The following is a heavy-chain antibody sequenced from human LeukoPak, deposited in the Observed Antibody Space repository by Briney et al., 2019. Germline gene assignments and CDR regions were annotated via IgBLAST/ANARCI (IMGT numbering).Heavy chain of an antibody. V-gene: IGHV1-2*06. CDR2: INPNSGGT. CDR1: GYTFTGDY. CDR3: ASGTRSYYYYYMDV. J-gene: IGHJ6*03. Sequence: ASVKVSCKASGYTFTGDYMHWVRQAPGQGLEWMGRINPNSGGTNYAQKFQGRVTMTRDTSISTAYMELSRLRSDDTAVYYCASGTRSYYYYYMDVWGKGTTVTVSS. D-gene: IGHD1-1*01.